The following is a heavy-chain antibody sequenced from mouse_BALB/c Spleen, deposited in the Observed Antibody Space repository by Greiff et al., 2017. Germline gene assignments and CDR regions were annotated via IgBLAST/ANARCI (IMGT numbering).Heavy chain of an antibody. J-gene: IGHJ2*01. CDR1: GYSFTGYF. D-gene: IGHD1-1*01. V-gene: IGHV1-20*02. CDR2: INPYNGDT. Sequence: EVQLQQSGPELVKPGASVKISCKASGYSFTGYFMNWVMQSHGKSLEWIGRINPYNGDTFYNQKFKGKATLTVDKSSSTAHMELRSLASEDSAVYYGAREYYGSSVYYFDYWGQGTTLTVSS. CDR3: AREYYGSSVYYFDY.